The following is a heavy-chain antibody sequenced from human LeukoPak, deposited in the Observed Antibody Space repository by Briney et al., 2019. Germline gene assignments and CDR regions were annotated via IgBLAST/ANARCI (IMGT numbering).Heavy chain of an antibody. CDR3: AGHAVDTAMVNYMDV. CDR1: GYTFTGYY. Sequence: RASVKVSCKASGYTFTGYYMHWVRQAPGQGLEWMGWINPNSGGTNYAQKFQGRVTMTRDTSISTAYMELSRLRSDDTAVYYCAGHAVDTAMVNYMDVWGKGTTVTVSS. CDR2: INPNSGGT. J-gene: IGHJ6*03. V-gene: IGHV1-2*02. D-gene: IGHD5-18*01.